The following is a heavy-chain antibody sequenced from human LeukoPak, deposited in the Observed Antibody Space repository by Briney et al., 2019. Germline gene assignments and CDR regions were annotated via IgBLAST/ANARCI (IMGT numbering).Heavy chain of an antibody. V-gene: IGHV4-4*07. CDR3: ARESIRYYDSSGYYYGYFDY. J-gene: IGHJ4*02. D-gene: IGHD3-22*01. CDR2: VYTSGRT. CDR1: GGSISSYY. Sequence: PSETLSLTCTVSGGSISSYYWSWIRQPAGKGLEWIGRVYTSGRTNYNPSLKSRVTMSLDKSKNQFSLKLRSVTAADTAVYYCARESIRYYDSSGYYYGYFDYWGQGTLVTVSS.